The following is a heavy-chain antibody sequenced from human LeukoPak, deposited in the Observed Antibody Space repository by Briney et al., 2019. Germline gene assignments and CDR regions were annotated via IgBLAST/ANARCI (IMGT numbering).Heavy chain of an antibody. CDR1: GFTFSSYE. Sequence: GGSLRLSCAASGFTFSSYEMNWVRQAPGKALEWVSYISSSGSSIYYADSVKGRFTISRDNAKNSLYLQMNSLRAEDTAVYYCAKTYYYGSGSYYKFLDYWGQGTLVTVSS. CDR2: ISSSGSSI. D-gene: IGHD3-10*01. V-gene: IGHV3-48*03. J-gene: IGHJ4*02. CDR3: AKTYYYGSGSYYKFLDY.